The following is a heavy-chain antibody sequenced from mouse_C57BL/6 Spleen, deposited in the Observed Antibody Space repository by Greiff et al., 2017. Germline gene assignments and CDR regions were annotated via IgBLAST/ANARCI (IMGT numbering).Heavy chain of an antibody. D-gene: IGHD1-1*02. CDR2: INPNNGGT. CDR3: ARTYGWFAY. J-gene: IGHJ3*01. CDR1: GYKFTDYY. V-gene: IGHV1-26*01. Sequence: EVQLHHSGPELVKPGASVKISCTASGYKFTDYYMHWVKQSHGKSLEWIGDINPNNGGTSYNQKFKGKATLTADKSSSTAYMERRSLTSEDSAVYYCARTYGWFAYWGQGTLVTVSA.